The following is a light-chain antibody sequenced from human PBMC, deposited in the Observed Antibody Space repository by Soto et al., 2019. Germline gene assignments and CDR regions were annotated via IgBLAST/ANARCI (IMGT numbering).Light chain of an antibody. CDR3: QTWGTGIKV. CDR2: LNSDGSH. J-gene: IGLJ1*01. Sequence: QLVLTQSPSASASLGASVKLTCTLSSGHSSYAIAWHQQQPEKGPRYLMKLNSDGSHYKGGGIPDRFSGSSSGAERYLTISSLQSEDEADYYCQTWGTGIKVFGTGTKLTVL. V-gene: IGLV4-69*01. CDR1: SGHSSYA.